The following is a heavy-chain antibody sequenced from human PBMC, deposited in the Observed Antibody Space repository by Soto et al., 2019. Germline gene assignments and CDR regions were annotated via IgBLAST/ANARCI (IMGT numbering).Heavy chain of an antibody. J-gene: IGHJ6*02. CDR3: ARGVAARSLYYYGMDV. CDR2: INHSGST. Sequence: AVYGGSFSGYYWSWIRQPPGKGLEWIGEINHSGSTNYNPSLKSRVTISVDTSKNQFSLKLSSVTAADTAVYYCARGVAARSLYYYGMDVWGQGTTVTVSS. D-gene: IGHD6-6*01. V-gene: IGHV4-34*01. CDR1: GGSFSGYY.